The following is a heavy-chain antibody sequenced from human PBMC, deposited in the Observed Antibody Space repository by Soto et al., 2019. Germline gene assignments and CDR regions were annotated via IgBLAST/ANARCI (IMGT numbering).Heavy chain of an antibody. J-gene: IGHJ6*02. CDR1: GFTFSSYA. Sequence: QVQLVESGGGVVQPGRSLRLSCAASGFTFSSYAMHWVRQAPGKGLEWVAVISYDGSNKYYADSVKGRFTISRDNSKNTLDLQMNSLRAEDTAVYYCARLTAGEEMDFWGQVTTVTFSS. V-gene: IGHV3-30-3*01. CDR3: ARLTAGEEMDF. D-gene: IGHD7-27*01. CDR2: ISYDGSNK.